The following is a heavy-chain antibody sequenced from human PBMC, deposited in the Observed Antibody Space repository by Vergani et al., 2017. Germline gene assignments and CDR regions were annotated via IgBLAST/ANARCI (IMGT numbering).Heavy chain of an antibody. D-gene: IGHD1-20*01. J-gene: IGHJ4*02. CDR2: IIPIFGTA. CDR3: ARSIKAARDNWNDALRPLDY. V-gene: IGHV1-69*01. Sequence: QVQLVQSGAEVKKPGSSVKVSCKASGGTFSSYAISWVRQAPGQGLEWMGGIIPIFGTANYAQKFQGRVTITADESTSTAYMELSSLRSEDTAVYYCARSIKAARDNWNDALRPLDYWGQGTLVTVSS. CDR1: GGTFSSYA.